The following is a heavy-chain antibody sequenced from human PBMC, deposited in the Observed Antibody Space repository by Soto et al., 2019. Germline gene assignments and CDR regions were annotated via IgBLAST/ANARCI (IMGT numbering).Heavy chain of an antibody. CDR1: GFTFSSYG. CDR2: IWYDGSNK. J-gene: IGHJ6*02. V-gene: IGHV3-33*01. D-gene: IGHD3-22*01. CDR3: ARDSYYYDSSGYYYGPPKYYYYYGMDV. Sequence: QVQLVESGGGVVQPGRSLRLSCAASGFTFSSYGMHWVRQAPGKGLEWVAVIWYDGSNKYYADSVKGRFTISRDNSKNTLYLQMNSLRAEDTAVYYCARDSYYYDSSGYYYGPPKYYYYYGMDVWGQGTTVTVSS.